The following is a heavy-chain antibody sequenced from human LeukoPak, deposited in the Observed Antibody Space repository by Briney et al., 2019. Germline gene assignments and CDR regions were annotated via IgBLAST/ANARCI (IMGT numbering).Heavy chain of an antibody. V-gene: IGHV3-48*03. Sequence: SAGSLRLSCAASGFTFSSYEMNWVRQAPGKGLEWVSYISSSGSTIYYADSVKGRFTISRDNGKNSLYLQMNSLRAEDTAVYYCAELGITMIGGVWGKGTTVTISS. J-gene: IGHJ6*04. D-gene: IGHD3-10*02. CDR1: GFTFSSYE. CDR3: AELGITMIGGV. CDR2: ISSSGSTI.